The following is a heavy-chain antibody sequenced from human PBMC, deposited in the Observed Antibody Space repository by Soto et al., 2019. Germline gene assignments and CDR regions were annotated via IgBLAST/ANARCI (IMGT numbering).Heavy chain of an antibody. CDR3: ARGRGCSTGCHNFDY. Sequence: EVQLVESGGGLVLPAGSLRLSCAASGFTFSSYWMSWVRQAPGKGLEWVANIKQDGSEKYYVDSVKGRFTISRDNAKNSLYLQMNNLRAEDTAVYYCARGRGCSTGCHNFDYWGQGTLVTVSS. J-gene: IGHJ4*02. CDR2: IKQDGSEK. CDR1: GFTFSSYW. V-gene: IGHV3-7*01. D-gene: IGHD2-2*01.